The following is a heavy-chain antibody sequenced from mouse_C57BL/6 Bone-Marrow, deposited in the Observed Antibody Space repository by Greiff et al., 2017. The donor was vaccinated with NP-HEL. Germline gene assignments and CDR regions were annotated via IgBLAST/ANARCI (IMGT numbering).Heavy chain of an antibody. J-gene: IGHJ3*01. V-gene: IGHV1-22*01. CDR2: INPNNGGT. CDR1: GYTFTDYN. Sequence: VQLKQSGPELVKPGASVKMSCKASGYTFTDYNMHWVKQSHGKSLEWIGYINPNNGGTSYNQKFKGKATLTVNKSSSTAYMELRGLTAEDSAVYYCARGIYDGYYGAWFAYWGQGTLVTVSA. D-gene: IGHD2-3*01. CDR3: ARGIYDGYYGAWFAY.